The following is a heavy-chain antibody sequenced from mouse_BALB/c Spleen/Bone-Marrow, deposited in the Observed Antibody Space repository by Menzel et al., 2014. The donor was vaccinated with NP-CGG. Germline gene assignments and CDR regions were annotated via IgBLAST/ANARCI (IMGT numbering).Heavy chain of an antibody. Sequence: GAELVKPGASVKLSCKASGYTFTSYWMHWVKQRPGQGLEWIGEINPSNGRTNYNEKFKIKATLTVDKSSSTAYMQLSSLTSEDSAVYYCASYRGAYWGQGTLVTVSA. CDR3: ASYRGAY. V-gene: IGHV1S81*02. D-gene: IGHD2-12*01. CDR1: GYTFTSYW. CDR2: INPSNGRT. J-gene: IGHJ3*01.